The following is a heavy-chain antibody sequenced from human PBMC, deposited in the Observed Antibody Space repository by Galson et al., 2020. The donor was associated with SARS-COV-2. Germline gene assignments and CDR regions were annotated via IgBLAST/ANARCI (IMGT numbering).Heavy chain of an antibody. Sequence: GGSLRLSCAASEFTFSSYAMHWVRQAPGKGLEWVAVMSYDGINKYYADSVKGRFTISRDNSKNTLYLQMNSLRAEDTAVYYCARDIYYDSSGYATGYYHYGMEVWGQGTTVTVAS. D-gene: IGHD3-22*01. J-gene: IGHJ6*02. V-gene: IGHV3-30-3*01. CDR3: ARDIYYDSSGYATGYYHYGMEV. CDR1: EFTFSSYA. CDR2: MSYDGINK.